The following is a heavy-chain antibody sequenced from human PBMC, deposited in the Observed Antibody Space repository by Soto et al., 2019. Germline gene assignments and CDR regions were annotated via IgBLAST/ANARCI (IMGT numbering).Heavy chain of an antibody. J-gene: IGHJ5*02. CDR2: IYPGDSDT. Sequence: PGESLKISCKVSGNSFTTSWIGWVRQMPGKGLEWMGIIYPGDSDTRYSPYFQGQVTISADKSISTAYLQWSSLKASDTAMYYCARHNLLSKVLGSITEFDPWGQGTLVTVSS. V-gene: IGHV5-51*01. CDR3: ARHNLLSKVLGSITEFDP. CDR1: GNSFTTSW. D-gene: IGHD1-20*01.